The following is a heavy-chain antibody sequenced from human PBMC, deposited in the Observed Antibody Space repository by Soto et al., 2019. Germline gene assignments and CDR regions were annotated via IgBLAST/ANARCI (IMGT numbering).Heavy chain of an antibody. CDR2: IYYSGST. V-gene: IGHV4-31*03. Sequence: SETLSLTCTVSGGSISSGGYYWSWIRQHPGEGLEWIGYIYYSGSTYYNPSLKSRVTISVDTSKNQFSLKLSSVTAADTAVYYCATQRGIAAADPLDPWGQGTLVTVSS. D-gene: IGHD6-13*01. J-gene: IGHJ5*02. CDR3: ATQRGIAAADPLDP. CDR1: GGSISSGGYY.